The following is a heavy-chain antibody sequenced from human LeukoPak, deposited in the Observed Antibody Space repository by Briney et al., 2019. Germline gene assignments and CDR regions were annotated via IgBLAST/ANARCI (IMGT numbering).Heavy chain of an antibody. D-gene: IGHD6-19*01. CDR3: ARGRATSGWYAHSHY. J-gene: IGHJ4*02. CDR1: GYTFTSYD. Sequence: ASVKVSCKASGYTFTSYDINWVRQATGQGLEWMGWMNPNSGNTGYAQKFQGRVTMTRNTSISTAYMELSSLRSEDTAVYYCARGRATSGWYAHSHYWGQGTLVTVSS. V-gene: IGHV1-8*01. CDR2: MNPNSGNT.